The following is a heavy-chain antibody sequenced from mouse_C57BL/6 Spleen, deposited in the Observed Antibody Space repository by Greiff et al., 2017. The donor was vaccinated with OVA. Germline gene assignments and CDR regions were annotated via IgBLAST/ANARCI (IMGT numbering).Heavy chain of an antibody. CDR1: GFTFSSYA. D-gene: IGHD6-1*01. J-gene: IGHJ1*03. CDR2: ISDGGSYT. CDR3: ARDGHYPLFV. Sequence: EVKLVESGGGLVKPGGSLKLSCAASGFTFSSYAMSWVRQTPEKRLEWVATISDGGSYTYYPDNVKGRFTISRDNAKNNLYLQMSHLKSEDTAMYYCARDGHYPLFVWGTGTTVTVSS. V-gene: IGHV5-4*01.